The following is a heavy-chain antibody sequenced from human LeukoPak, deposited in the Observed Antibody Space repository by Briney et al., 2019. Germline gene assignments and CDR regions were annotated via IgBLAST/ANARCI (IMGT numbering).Heavy chain of an antibody. CDR3: ASGEGARLFDY. V-gene: IGHV4-34*01. Sequence: SETLSLTCAVYGGSFSGYCWSWIRQPPGKGLEWIGEINHSGSTNYNPSLKSRVTISVDTSKNQFSLKLSSVTAADTAVYYCASGEGARLFDYWGQGTLVTVSS. CDR2: INHSGST. J-gene: IGHJ4*02. D-gene: IGHD1-26*01. CDR1: GGSFSGYC.